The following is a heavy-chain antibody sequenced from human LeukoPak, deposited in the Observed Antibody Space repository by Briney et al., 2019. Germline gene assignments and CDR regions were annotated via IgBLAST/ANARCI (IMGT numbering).Heavy chain of an antibody. CDR3: VRGADTGYSSDS. D-gene: IGHD3-9*01. J-gene: IGHJ4*02. Sequence: PGGSLRLSCVASGFTFSRYWMHWVRQAPGKGLVWVSRINSDGRSTNYADSVKGRFSTSRDNAENTLYLQMNSLRVEDTAVYYCVRGADTGYSSDSWGQGTLVTVSS. CDR2: INSDGRST. CDR1: GFTFSRYW. V-gene: IGHV3-74*01.